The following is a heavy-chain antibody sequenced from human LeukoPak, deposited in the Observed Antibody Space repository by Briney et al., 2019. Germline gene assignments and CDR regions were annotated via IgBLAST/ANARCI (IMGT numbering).Heavy chain of an antibody. J-gene: IGHJ4*02. D-gene: IGHD3-10*01. CDR3: AKLGVIPNYFDY. Sequence: GGSLRLSCAASGFTFRNSWMHWVRQAPGKGLVWVSRIDSDGRTTTNADSVKGRFTISRDNAKNTLYLQMNSLRAEDTAVYYCAKLGVIPNYFDYWGQGTLVTVSS. CDR2: IDSDGRTT. CDR1: GFTFRNSW. V-gene: IGHV3-74*01.